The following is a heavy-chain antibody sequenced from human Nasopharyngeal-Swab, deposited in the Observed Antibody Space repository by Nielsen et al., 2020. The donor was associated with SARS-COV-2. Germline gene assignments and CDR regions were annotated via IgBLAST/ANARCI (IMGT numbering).Heavy chain of an antibody. CDR2: IDPSDSYT. D-gene: IGHD3-10*01. CDR3: ARRVYGSGEEFDP. Sequence: VRQMPGKGPEWVGRIDPSDSYTNYSPSFQGHVTISADKSISTAYLQWSSLEASDTAMYYCARRVYGSGEEFDPWGQGTLVTVSS. J-gene: IGHJ5*02. V-gene: IGHV5-10-1*01.